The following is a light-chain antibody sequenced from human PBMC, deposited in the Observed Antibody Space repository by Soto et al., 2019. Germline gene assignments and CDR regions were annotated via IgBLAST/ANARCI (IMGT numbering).Light chain of an antibody. J-gene: IGLJ3*02. V-gene: IGLV8-61*01. CDR1: SGSVSTTYY. CDR3: VLYMGSGTWV. Sequence: QAVVTQEPSFSVSPGGTVTLTCGLSSGSVSTTYYPSWYQQTPGQAPRTLIYSTSTRSSGVPDRFSGSILGNKAALTISGAHADDESDYYCVLYMGSGTWVFGGGTKVTVL. CDR2: STS.